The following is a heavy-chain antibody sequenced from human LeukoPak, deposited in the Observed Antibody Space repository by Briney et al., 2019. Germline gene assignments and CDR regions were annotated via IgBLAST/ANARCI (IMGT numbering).Heavy chain of an antibody. D-gene: IGHD3-16*01. CDR3: ARDGGTDWYDP. Sequence: GGSLRLSCEASGFRFSDYWMTWVRQAPGKGLEWVANIKEDGREKYYVDSVKGRFTISRDNAKNSIFLQMNSLRVEDMAMYYCARDGGTDWYDPWGQGTLVSVSS. J-gene: IGHJ5*02. CDR2: IKEDGREK. CDR1: GFRFSDYW. V-gene: IGHV3-7*01.